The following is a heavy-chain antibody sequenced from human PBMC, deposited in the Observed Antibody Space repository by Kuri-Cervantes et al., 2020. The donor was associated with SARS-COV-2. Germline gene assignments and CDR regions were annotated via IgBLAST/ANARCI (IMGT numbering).Heavy chain of an antibody. Sequence: GESPKISCSASGLTFSHYVMHWVRQAPGKGLEYVSAINNDGYYTYYTDSVKGRFIISRDNSKNTLYLQMSSLRAEDTAVYYCVKSLRFLEWLPLDYWGQGTLVTVSS. V-gene: IGHV3-64D*08. CDR1: GLTFSHYV. CDR2: INNDGYYT. CDR3: VKSLRFLEWLPLDY. J-gene: IGHJ4*02. D-gene: IGHD3-3*01.